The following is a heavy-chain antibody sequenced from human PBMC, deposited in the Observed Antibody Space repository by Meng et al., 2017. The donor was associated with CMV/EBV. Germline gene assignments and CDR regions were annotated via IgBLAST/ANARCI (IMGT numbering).Heavy chain of an antibody. J-gene: IGHJ6*02. D-gene: IGHD3-10*01. CDR3: AKDTGNPRGYYYGMDV. Sequence: GGSLRLSCAASGFTFDDYTMHWVRQAPGKGLEWVSLISWDGGSTYYADSVKGRFTISRDNSKNSLYLQMNSLRTEDTALYYCAKDTGNPRGYYYGMDVWGQGTTVTVSS. CDR2: ISWDGGST. V-gene: IGHV3-43*01. CDR1: GFTFDDYT.